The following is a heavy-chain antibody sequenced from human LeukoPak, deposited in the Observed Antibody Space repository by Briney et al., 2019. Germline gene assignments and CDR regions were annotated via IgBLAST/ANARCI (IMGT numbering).Heavy chain of an antibody. CDR2: INPDSGFT. D-gene: IGHD3-16*01. CDR1: GYKFTDDY. V-gene: IGHV1-2*02. Sequence: ASVKASCKASGYKFTDDYMHWVRQAPGQGLEFMGWINPDSGFTNYAQKFKGRVTMTRDTSISTAYLEVRSLTSDDTAVYYCAPTAEAYTSWWKVWGQGTLVTVSS. CDR3: APTAEAYTSWWKV. J-gene: IGHJ4*02.